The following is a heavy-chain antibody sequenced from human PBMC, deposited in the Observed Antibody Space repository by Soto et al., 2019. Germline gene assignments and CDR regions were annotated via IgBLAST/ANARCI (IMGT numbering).Heavy chain of an antibody. J-gene: IGHJ4*02. CDR2: IYSGGST. V-gene: IGHV3-66*04. Sequence: GGSLRLSCAASGFTVSSNYMSWVRQAPGKGLEWVSVIYSGGSTYYADSVKGRFTISRDNSKNTLFLQMNSLRAEDTAVYYCAKRAGLNLKYFDSWGQGTLVTVSS. CDR3: AKRAGLNLKYFDS. CDR1: GFTVSSNY.